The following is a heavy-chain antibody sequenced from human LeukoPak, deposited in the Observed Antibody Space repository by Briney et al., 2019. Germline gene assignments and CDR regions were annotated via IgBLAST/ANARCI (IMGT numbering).Heavy chain of an antibody. D-gene: IGHD4-23*01. Sequence: SETPSLTCAVSGYSISSGYYWAWIRQPPGKGLEWIGSIYHSGSTYYNPSLKSRVPISVDTSKNQCSLKLNSVTAADTAVYYCARGGGNGGGWVGHFYYMDVWGKGTTVTVSS. J-gene: IGHJ6*03. CDR3: ARGGGNGGGWVGHFYYMDV. CDR1: GYSISSGYY. V-gene: IGHV4-38-2*01. CDR2: IYHSGST.